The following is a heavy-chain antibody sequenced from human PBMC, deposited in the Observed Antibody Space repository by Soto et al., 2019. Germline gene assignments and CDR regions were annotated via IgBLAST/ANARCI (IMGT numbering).Heavy chain of an antibody. CDR3: AREVNSSPARGPNWFDP. J-gene: IGHJ5*02. D-gene: IGHD6-13*01. V-gene: IGHV4-4*02. CDR2: TYHSGTT. CDR1: VDSITNSHW. Sequence: QVQLQESGPGLVQPSGPLSLTCAVSVDSITNSHWWSWVRQTPGKGLEGIGETYHSGTTNYNPSLKTRVTISIDKSKNQFSLKMNSVTAADTAVYYCAREVNSSPARGPNWFDPWGQGTLVTVSS.